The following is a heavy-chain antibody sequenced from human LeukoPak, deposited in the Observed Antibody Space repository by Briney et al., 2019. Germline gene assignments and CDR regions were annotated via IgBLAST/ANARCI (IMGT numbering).Heavy chain of an antibody. CDR1: GGSVNSGNYY. CDR3: ARGGGGWNAWFDP. CDR2: IYYSGST. J-gene: IGHJ5*02. Sequence: SETLSLTCTVSGGSVNSGNYYWSWIRQPPGKGLEWIGYIYYSGSTSYNPPLKSRVTISVDTSKNQFSLKLSSVTAADTAVYYCARGGGGWNAWFDPWGQGTLVTVSS. V-gene: IGHV4-61*01. D-gene: IGHD1-1*01.